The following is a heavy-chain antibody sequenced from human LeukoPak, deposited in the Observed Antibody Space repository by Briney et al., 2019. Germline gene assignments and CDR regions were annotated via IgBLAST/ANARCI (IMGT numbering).Heavy chain of an antibody. Sequence: GGSLRLSCAASGFTFSSYAMSWVRQAPGKGLEWVSAISGSGGSTYYADSVKGPFTLSRDNSKNRLYLQMNRLRAEDTAVYYCAKDASPETYYYDSSGYYYDYFDYWGQGTLVTVSS. V-gene: IGHV3-23*01. D-gene: IGHD3-22*01. CDR1: GFTFSSYA. J-gene: IGHJ4*02. CDR2: ISGSGGST. CDR3: AKDASPETYYYDSSGYYYDYFDY.